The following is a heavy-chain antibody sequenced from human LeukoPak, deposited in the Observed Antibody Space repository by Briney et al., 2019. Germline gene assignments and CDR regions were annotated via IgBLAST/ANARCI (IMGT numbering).Heavy chain of an antibody. CDR2: IYYSGST. CDR1: GGSISSSSYD. J-gene: IGHJ3*02. Sequence: AETLSLTCTVSGGSISSSSYDWGWIRPPPGKGLEWIVSIYYSGSTYYNPSIKSRVTISVDTSKNQSSLKLSSVTAADTAVYYCARDVLLWFGDFGGASAIWGQATMVTVSS. CDR3: ARDVLLWFGDFGGASAI. V-gene: IGHV4-39*02. D-gene: IGHD3-10*01.